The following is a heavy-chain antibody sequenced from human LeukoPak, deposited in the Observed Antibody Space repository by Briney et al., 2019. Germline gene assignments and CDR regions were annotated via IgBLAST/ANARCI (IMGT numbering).Heavy chain of an antibody. CDR1: AFTFSRYR. CDR2: ISSSGSTI. V-gene: IGHV3-48*03. CDR3: AELGITMIGGV. J-gene: IGHJ6*04. Sequence: GGSLRLSCAASAFTFSRYRTTWVRQAPGKGLEWVSYISSSGSTIYYADSVKGRFTISRDNAKNSLYLQMNSLRAEDRAVYYCAELGITMIGGVWGKGTTVTISS. D-gene: IGHD3-10*02.